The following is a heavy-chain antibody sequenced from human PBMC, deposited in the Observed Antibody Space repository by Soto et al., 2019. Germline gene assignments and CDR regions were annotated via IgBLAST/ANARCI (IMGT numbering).Heavy chain of an antibody. CDR3: ARDLGTTVRYFDY. J-gene: IGHJ4*02. CDR1: GFTFSSYS. V-gene: IGHV3-21*01. Sequence: PGGSLRLSCAASGFTFSSYSMNWVRQAPGKGLEWVSSISSSSRYIYYADSVKGRFTISRDNAKNSLYLQMNSLRAEDTAVYYCARDLGTTVRYFDYWGQGTLVTVSS. D-gene: IGHD4-4*01. CDR2: ISSSSRYI.